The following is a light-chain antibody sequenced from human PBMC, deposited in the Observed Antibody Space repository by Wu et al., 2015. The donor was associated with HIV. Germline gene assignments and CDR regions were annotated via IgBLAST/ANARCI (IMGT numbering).Light chain of an antibody. V-gene: IGKV1-6*01. CDR2: AAS. Sequence: AIQMTQSPSSLSAFVGDRVTITCRASQGIRNDLGWYQQKPGKAPKLLIYAASSLQTGVPSRFSGGGSGTDFTLTIGSLQPEDFATYYCLQDYDYPRTFGQGTKVEIK. J-gene: IGKJ1*01. CDR1: QGIRND. CDR3: LQDYDYPRT.